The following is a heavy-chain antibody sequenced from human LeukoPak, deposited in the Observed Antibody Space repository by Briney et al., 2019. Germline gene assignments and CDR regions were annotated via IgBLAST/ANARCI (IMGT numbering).Heavy chain of an antibody. CDR2: ISGSGGST. D-gene: IGHD3-9*01. Sequence: PGGSLRLSCAASGFTFSSYAMSWVRQAPGKGLEWVSAISGSGGSTYYADSVKGRFTISRDNSKNTLYLQMNSLRAEDTAVYYCARTRYYDILTGNILGSPPDYWGQGTLVTVSS. CDR1: GFTFSSYA. J-gene: IGHJ4*02. CDR3: ARTRYYDILTGNILGSPPDY. V-gene: IGHV3-23*01.